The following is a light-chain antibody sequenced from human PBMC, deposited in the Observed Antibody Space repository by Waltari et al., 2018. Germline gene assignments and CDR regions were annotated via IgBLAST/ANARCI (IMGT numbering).Light chain of an antibody. CDR3: NSRDSSGNLNV. V-gene: IGLV3-19*01. Sequence: SSELTQDPAVSVALGQTVRITCQGDSPRSYYASWYQQKPGQAPVLVIYGKNNRPSGIPDRFSGSSSGNTASLTITGAQAEDEADYYCNSRDSSGNLNVFGSGTKVTVL. CDR1: SPRSYY. J-gene: IGLJ6*01. CDR2: GKN.